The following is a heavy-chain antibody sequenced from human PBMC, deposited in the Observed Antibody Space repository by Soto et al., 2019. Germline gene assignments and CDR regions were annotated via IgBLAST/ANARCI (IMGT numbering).Heavy chain of an antibody. V-gene: IGHV4-59*01. D-gene: IGHD3-22*01. Sequence: SETLSLTCTVSGDSISTFYWGWMRQSPGKELEWIGYVYYTGSTNYNPSLKSRVTTSVDRSKNQFSLKLTSANAADTAVYYCARGRTVRNYADDSSDYFYFFDYWGQGTQVTVSS. J-gene: IGHJ4*02. CDR3: ARGRTVRNYADDSSDYFYFFDY. CDR1: GDSISTFY. CDR2: VYYTGST.